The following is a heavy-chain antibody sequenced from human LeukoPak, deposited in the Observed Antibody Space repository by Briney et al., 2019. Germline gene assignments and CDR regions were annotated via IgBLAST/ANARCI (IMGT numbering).Heavy chain of an antibody. CDR2: ISGGGRAT. CDR1: GFTFSNHA. J-gene: IGHJ4*02. D-gene: IGHD2-15*01. Sequence: GGSLRLSCAASGFTFSNHAMSWVRQAPGKGLQWVAVISGGGRATEYEDFVKGRFTISRDNSKNTLSLQMNSLTVEDTAIYFCAKNVVVKGYIDFWGQGTLVTVSS. V-gene: IGHV3-23*01. CDR3: AKNVVVKGYIDF.